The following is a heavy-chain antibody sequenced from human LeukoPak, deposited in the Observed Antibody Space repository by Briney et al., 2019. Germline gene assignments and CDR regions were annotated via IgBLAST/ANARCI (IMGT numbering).Heavy chain of an antibody. V-gene: IGHV3-20*04. J-gene: IGHJ4*02. Sequence: GGSLRLSCAASGLTPADYGMSWVRQAPGKGLEWVSGIDWSGESTGYADSVKGRFTISRDNAANVLYLQMNGLRAEDTALYYCARDLNASWYSLGYWGRGTLVTVSS. CDR1: GLTPADYG. D-gene: IGHD6-13*01. CDR3: ARDLNASWYSLGY. CDR2: IDWSGEST.